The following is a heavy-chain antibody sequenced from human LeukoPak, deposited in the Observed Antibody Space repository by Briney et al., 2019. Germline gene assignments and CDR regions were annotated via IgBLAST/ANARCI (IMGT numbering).Heavy chain of an antibody. D-gene: IGHD6-13*01. Sequence: SETLSLTCSVSGGSISSGGYYWSWIRQHPGKGLEWIGYIYYSGNSFYNPSLKSRVTMSVDTSKNQFSLRLSSVAAADTAVYYCAAGLAAAFFDFWGQGTLVTVSS. CDR2: IYYSGNS. CDR3: AAGLAAAFFDF. V-gene: IGHV4-31*03. CDR1: GGSISSGGYY. J-gene: IGHJ4*02.